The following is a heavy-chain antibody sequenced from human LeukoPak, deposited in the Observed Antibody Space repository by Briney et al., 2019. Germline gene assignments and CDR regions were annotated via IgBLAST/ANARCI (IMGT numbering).Heavy chain of an antibody. CDR2: ISAYNGNT. CDR1: GYTFNTYV. J-gene: IGHJ5*02. CDR3: AREGSLYDSGNYYLSWFDP. V-gene: IGHV1-18*01. D-gene: IGHD3-22*01. Sequence: SVHDSCKSSGYTFNTYVIAWVRQPPCQGLEWMGLISAYNGNTNYAQNLQDRVTMTTDTSTTTAYMELRSLRSDVTDVYYCAREGSLYDSGNYYLSWFDPWGQGTLVTVSS.